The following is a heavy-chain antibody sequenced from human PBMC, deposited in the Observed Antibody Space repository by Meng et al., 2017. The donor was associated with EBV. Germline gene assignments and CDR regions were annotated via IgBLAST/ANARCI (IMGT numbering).Heavy chain of an antibody. CDR1: GHTFRNYA. J-gene: IGHJ4*02. D-gene: IGHD1-1*01. CDR3: ARGVEENGSHYPFDS. Sequence: QGRLLQSWSELKRPGASVKVSCKASGHTFRNYAINWMRQVPGQGLEWMGWINTYSGKATFAQGFTGRFVFSLDTPVTTAHLQISGLKTEDSAVYYCARGVEENGSHYPFDSWGQGTLVTVAS. V-gene: IGHV7-4-1*02. CDR2: INTYSGKA.